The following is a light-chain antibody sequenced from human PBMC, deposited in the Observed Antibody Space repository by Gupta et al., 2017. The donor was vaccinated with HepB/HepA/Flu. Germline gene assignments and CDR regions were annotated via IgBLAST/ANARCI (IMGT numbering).Light chain of an antibody. CDR1: ALTKQY. J-gene: IGLJ1*01. CDR3: QSADSSGSYV. V-gene: IGLV3-25*03. Sequence: SYELLQPPSVSVSPGQTARITCSGDALTKQYAYWYQQQPGHAPVLVINKDSERPSGMPERFSGSSSETTVTLTISAGQAEDEADYYCQSADSSGSYVFGTGTKVTVL. CDR2: KDS.